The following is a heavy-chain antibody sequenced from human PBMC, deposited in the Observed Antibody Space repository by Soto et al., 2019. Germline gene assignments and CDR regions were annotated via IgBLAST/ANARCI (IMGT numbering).Heavy chain of an antibody. J-gene: IGHJ4*02. CDR1: GGSISSGGYS. CDR2: IYHSGST. V-gene: IGHV4-30-2*01. CDR3: AAGGGLPRYY. D-gene: IGHD5-12*01. Sequence: QLQLQESGSGLVKPSQTLSLTCAVSGGSISSGGYSWSWIRQPPGKGLEWIGYIYHSGSTYYNPSPKIRVTIQVDRSKNQFSLKLSSVTAADTAVYYCAAGGGLPRYYWGQGTLVTVSS.